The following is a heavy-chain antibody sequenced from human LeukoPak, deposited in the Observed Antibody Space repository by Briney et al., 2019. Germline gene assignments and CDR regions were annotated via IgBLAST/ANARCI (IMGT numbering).Heavy chain of an antibody. CDR3: ARSIVVVPAAQYYYYYMDV. V-gene: IGHV1-69*13. CDR2: IIPIFGTA. CDR1: GGTFSSYA. Sequence: SVKDSCKASGGTFSSYAISWVRQAPGQGLEWMGGIIPIFGTANYAQKFQGRVTITADESTSTAYMELSSLRSEDTAVYYCARSIVVVPAAQYYYYYMDVWGKGTTVTVSS. D-gene: IGHD2-2*01. J-gene: IGHJ6*03.